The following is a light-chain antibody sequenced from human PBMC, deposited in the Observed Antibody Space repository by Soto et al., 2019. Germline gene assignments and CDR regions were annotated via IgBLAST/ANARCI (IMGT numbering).Light chain of an antibody. V-gene: IGLV2-14*03. Sequence: QSVLTQPASVSGSPGQSITISCTGTSSDVGGYKYVSWYQQHPGKAPKLMIYDIRNRPSGVSNLFSGSKSGNTASLPISGLQAEDEADYYCSSYTSSSTRVFGTGAKLTVL. CDR2: DIR. J-gene: IGLJ1*01. CDR3: SSYTSSSTRV. CDR1: SSDVGGYKY.